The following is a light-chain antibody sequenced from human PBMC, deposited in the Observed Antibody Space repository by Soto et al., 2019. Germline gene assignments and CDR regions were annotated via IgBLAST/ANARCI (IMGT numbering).Light chain of an antibody. V-gene: IGLV2-14*01. Sequence: QSVLAQPASVSGSPGQTSTISRTGTSSDVGRFNFVSWFQQHPGKAPKLLIYEVTKRPSGVSNRFSGSKSGNTASLTISGLHTEDEADYCCSLYTSPTTYGFGTGTNSTVL. CDR3: SLYTSPTTYG. CDR2: EVT. J-gene: IGLJ1*01. CDR1: SSDVGRFNF.